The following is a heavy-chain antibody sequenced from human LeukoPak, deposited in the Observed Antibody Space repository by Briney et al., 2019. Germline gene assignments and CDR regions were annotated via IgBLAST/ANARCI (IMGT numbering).Heavy chain of an antibody. V-gene: IGHV3-7*04. D-gene: IGHD2-15*01. CDR1: GFTFSNYW. CDR2: IKQDGSEK. CDR3: ARVYCSGGACNRYFFDF. J-gene: IGHJ4*02. Sequence: PGGSLRLSCAASGFTFSNYWMSWVRQAPGKGLEWVANIKQDGSEKYYVDSVKGRFTISRDNADNSLFLQMDSLRAEDTAVYYCARVYCSGGACNRYFFDFWGQGTLVTVSS.